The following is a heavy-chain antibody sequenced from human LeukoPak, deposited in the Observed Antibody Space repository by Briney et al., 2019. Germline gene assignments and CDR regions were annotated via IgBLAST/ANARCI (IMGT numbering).Heavy chain of an antibody. Sequence: GGSLRLSCAASGFTFSSYSMNWVRQAPGKGLEWVSSISSSSSYIYYADSVKGRFPISRDNAKNSLYLQMNSLRAEDTAVYYCARDRSGFTVSEGYWGQGTLVTVSS. V-gene: IGHV3-21*01. CDR1: GFTFSSYS. D-gene: IGHD3-10*01. J-gene: IGHJ4*02. CDR3: ARDRSGFTVSEGY. CDR2: ISSSSSYI.